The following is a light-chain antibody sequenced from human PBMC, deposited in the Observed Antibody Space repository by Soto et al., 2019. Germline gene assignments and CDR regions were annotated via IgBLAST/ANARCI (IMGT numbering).Light chain of an antibody. CDR2: GAS. Sequence: EIVLTQSPCTLSLSPGERATLSFSASQIVSNDFLAWYQQKPGQAPRLLIYGASTRATGVPDRFSGSGSGADFTLSISRLEPEDFAVYYCQQYGSSPPRTFGQGTKVDIK. J-gene: IGKJ1*01. CDR1: QIVSNDF. V-gene: IGKV3-20*01. CDR3: QQYGSSPPRT.